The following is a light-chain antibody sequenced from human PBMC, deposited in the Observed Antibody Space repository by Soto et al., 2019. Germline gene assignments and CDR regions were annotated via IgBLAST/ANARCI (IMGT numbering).Light chain of an antibody. CDR3: QHHGDSPIT. V-gene: IGKV3-20*01. J-gene: IGKJ5*01. CDR2: GAS. CDR1: QSVYSRH. Sequence: EVVLTQSPGTLSLSPGESATLSCSASQSVYSRHLAWYQQKRGQAPRLLIYGASSRASAIPDRFSGSGSGTDFTLTISRLEPEDFAVYYCQHHGDSPITFGQGTRLEIK.